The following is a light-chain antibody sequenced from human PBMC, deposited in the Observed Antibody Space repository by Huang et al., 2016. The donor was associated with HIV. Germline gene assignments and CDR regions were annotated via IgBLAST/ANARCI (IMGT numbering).Light chain of an antibody. Sequence: EIKMTQSPATLSVSPGGRVTLSCRASQNVRNNLAWYQQQPVKVPRRLLYETSTRASGIPARFSGSGSGTEFTLTISGLQSEDFAIYYCQQYDKWPPGLTFGGGTQVEI. CDR1: QNVRNN. V-gene: IGKV3D-15*01. CDR2: ETS. J-gene: IGKJ4*01. CDR3: QQYDKWPPGLT.